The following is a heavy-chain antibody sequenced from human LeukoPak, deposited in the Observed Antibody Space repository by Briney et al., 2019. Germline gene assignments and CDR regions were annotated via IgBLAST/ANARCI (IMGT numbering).Heavy chain of an antibody. D-gene: IGHD2-15*01. V-gene: IGHV4-39*07. CDR3: ARAWVVADAFDI. CDR1: GGSIIISNYY. CDR2: IYYSGST. Sequence: SETLSLTCTVSGGSIIISNYYWGWIRQPPGKGLEWIGSIYYSGSTYYNPSLKSRVTISVDTSKNQFSLKLSSVTAADTAVYYCARAWVVADAFDIWGQGTMVTVSS. J-gene: IGHJ3*02.